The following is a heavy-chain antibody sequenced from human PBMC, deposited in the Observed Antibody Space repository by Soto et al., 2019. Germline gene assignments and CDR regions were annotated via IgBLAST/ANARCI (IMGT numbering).Heavy chain of an antibody. CDR2: IYYSGST. V-gene: IGHV4-59*01. Sequence: SETLSLTCTVSGGSISSYFWGWIRQPPGKGLEYIGSIYYSGSTNYNPSLWSRVTISVDTSKNQFSLKLTSVTAADTAVYYCASDPSGGYSSAFDIWGQGTMVTVSS. CDR1: GGSISSYF. D-gene: IGHD5-12*01. J-gene: IGHJ3*02. CDR3: ASDPSGGYSSAFDI.